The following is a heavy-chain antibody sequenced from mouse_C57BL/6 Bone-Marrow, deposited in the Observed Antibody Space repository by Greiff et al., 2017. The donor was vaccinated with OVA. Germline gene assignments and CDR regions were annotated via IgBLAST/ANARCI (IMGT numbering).Heavy chain of an antibody. J-gene: IGHJ3*01. V-gene: IGHV1-64*01. CDR2: IHPNSGST. CDR3: ARGYDGYYGFAY. CDR1: GYTFTSYW. D-gene: IGHD2-3*01. Sequence: VKLQQPGAELVKPGASVKLSCKASGYTFTSYWMHWVKQRPGQGLEWIGMIHPNSGSTNYNEKFKSKATLTVDKSSSTAYMQLSSLTSEDSAVYYCARGYDGYYGFAYWGQGTLVTVSA.